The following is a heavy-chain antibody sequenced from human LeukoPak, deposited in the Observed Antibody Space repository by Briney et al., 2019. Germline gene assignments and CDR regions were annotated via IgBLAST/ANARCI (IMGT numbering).Heavy chain of an antibody. Sequence: ASVKVSCKASGYTFTSYDINWVRQATGQGLEWMGWMNPNSGNTGYAQKFQGRVTMTRNTSISTAYMELSSLRSEDTAVYYCARAVTTVVTGAQYFDLWGRGTLVTVSS. D-gene: IGHD4-23*01. CDR1: GYTFTSYD. V-gene: IGHV1-8*01. CDR2: MNPNSGNT. J-gene: IGHJ2*01. CDR3: ARAVTTVVTGAQYFDL.